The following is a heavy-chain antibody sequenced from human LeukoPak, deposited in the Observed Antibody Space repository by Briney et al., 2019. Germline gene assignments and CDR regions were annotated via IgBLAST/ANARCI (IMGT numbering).Heavy chain of an antibody. CDR1: GGSFSGYY. CDR2: INHSGST. J-gene: IGHJ4*02. CDR3: ARGDFWSGYPYYFDC. V-gene: IGHV4-34*01. Sequence: SETLSLTCAVYGGSFSGYYWSWIRQPPGKGLEWIGEINHSGSTNHNPSLKSRVTISVDTSKNQFSLKLSSVTAADTAVYYCARGDFWSGYPYYFDCWGQGTLVTVSS. D-gene: IGHD3-3*01.